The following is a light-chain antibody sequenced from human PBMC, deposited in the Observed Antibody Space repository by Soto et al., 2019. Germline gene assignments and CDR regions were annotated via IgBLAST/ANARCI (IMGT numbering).Light chain of an antibody. V-gene: IGKV4-1*01. CDR3: QQYYSSPTWT. J-gene: IGKJ1*01. CDR1: QNILYSSNNNNY. CDR2: WAS. Sequence: DIVMTQSPDSLAVSLGERATINCKSSQNILYSSNNNNYLAWYQQKPGQPPKLLIYWASTRESGVPDRFSGSGSGTDFTLTISSLQAEDVAVYYCQQYYSSPTWTFGQGTKV.